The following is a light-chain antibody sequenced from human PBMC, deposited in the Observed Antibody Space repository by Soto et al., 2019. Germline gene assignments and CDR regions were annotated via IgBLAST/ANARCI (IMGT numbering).Light chain of an antibody. CDR1: QSVSSY. CDR2: DAS. V-gene: IGKV3-11*01. Sequence: EIVLTQSPATLSLSPGERATLSCRASQSVSSYLASYQQKPGQAPRLLIYDASNTATGIPARFSGSGSETDFTLTISSLEPEDFAVYYCQQRTNWLTFGGGTKVEIK. CDR3: QQRTNWLT. J-gene: IGKJ4*01.